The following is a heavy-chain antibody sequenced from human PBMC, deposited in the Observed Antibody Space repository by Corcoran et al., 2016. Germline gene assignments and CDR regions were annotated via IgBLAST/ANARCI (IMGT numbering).Heavy chain of an antibody. Sequence: QVQLQQWGAGLLKPSETLSLTCAVYGGSFSGYYWSWIRQPPGKGLEWIGEINHSGSTNYNPSLKSRVTISVDTSKNPFSLKLSSVTAADTSVYYCANLGYCSGGSCQPPFDYWGQGTLVTVSS. CDR1: GGSFSGYY. CDR3: ANLGYCSGGSCQPPFDY. CDR2: INHSGST. V-gene: IGHV4-34*01. D-gene: IGHD2-15*01. J-gene: IGHJ4*02.